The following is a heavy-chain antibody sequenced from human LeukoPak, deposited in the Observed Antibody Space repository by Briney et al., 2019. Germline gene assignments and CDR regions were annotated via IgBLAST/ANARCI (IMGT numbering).Heavy chain of an antibody. CDR3: ARDFRGYYYDSSYYYYYMDV. CDR2: IRSTANGYAT. V-gene: IGHV3-73*01. Sequence: GGSLRLSCAASGFTFSGSALHWVRQASGKGREWVGRIRSTANGYATAYAASVKGRFTISRDNAKNSLYLQMNSLRAEDTAVYYCARDFRGYYYDSSYYYYYMDVWGKGTTVTVSS. CDR1: GFTFSGSA. J-gene: IGHJ6*03. D-gene: IGHD3-22*01.